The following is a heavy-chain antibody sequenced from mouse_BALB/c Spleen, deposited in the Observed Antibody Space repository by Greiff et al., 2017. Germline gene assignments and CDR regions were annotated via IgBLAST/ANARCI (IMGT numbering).Heavy chain of an antibody. J-gene: IGHJ1*01. Sequence: QVQLKESGPGLVAPSQSLSITCTVSGFSLTSYGVHWVRQPPGKGLEWLGVIWAGGSTNYNSALMSRLSISKDNSKSQVFLKMNSLQTDDTAMYYCARDGGRYFDVWGAGTTVTVSS. CDR1: GFSLTSYG. CDR2: IWAGGST. V-gene: IGHV2-9*02. CDR3: ARDGGRYFDV.